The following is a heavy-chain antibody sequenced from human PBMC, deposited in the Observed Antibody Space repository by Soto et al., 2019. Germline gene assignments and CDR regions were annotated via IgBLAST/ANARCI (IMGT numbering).Heavy chain of an antibody. CDR3: ARGNFYGSGSYYYYYYYMDV. D-gene: IGHD3-10*01. Sequence: PGGSLRLSCAASGFTFSSYDMHWVRQATGKGLEWVSAIGTAGDTYYPGSVKGRFTISRENAKTSLYLQMNSLRAGDTAVYYCARGNFYGSGSYYYYYYYMDVWGKGTTVTVSS. V-gene: IGHV3-13*01. CDR2: IGTAGDT. CDR1: GFTFSSYD. J-gene: IGHJ6*03.